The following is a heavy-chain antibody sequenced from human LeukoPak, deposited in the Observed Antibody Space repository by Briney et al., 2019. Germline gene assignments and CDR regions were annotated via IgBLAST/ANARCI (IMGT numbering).Heavy chain of an antibody. D-gene: IGHD6-19*01. CDR1: GGSISSSSYY. Sequence: SETLSLTCTVSGGSISSSSYYWSWIRQPPGKGLGWIGYIYYSGSTNYNPSLKSRVTISVDTSKNQFSLKLSSVTAADTAVYYCARGIAVAGNFDYWGQGTLVTVSS. CDR3: ARGIAVAGNFDY. J-gene: IGHJ4*02. V-gene: IGHV4-61*01. CDR2: IYYSGST.